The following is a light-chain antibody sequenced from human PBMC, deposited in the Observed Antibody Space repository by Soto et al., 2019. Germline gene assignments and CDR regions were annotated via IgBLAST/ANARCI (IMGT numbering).Light chain of an antibody. CDR3: SSYTSSSPYV. Sequence: QSALTQPASVSGSPGQSITISCTGTSSDVGGYNYVSWYQQHPGKPPKLMIYEVTNRPSGVSNRFSGSRSGNTASLTISGLQAEDEAYYYCSSYTSSSPYVFGTGTKLTVL. J-gene: IGLJ1*01. CDR1: SSDVGGYNY. CDR2: EVT. V-gene: IGLV2-14*01.